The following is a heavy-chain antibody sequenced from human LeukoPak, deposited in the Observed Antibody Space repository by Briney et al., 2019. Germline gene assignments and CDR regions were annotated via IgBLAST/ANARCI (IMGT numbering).Heavy chain of an antibody. V-gene: IGHV3-48*01. Sequence: GGSLRLSCAASGFTFSSYSMNWVRQAPGKGLEWVSYISSSSSTIYYADSVKGRFTISRDNAKNSLYLQMNSLRAEDTAVYYCAGESRAAAGEIDYWGQGTLVTVSS. CDR3: AGESRAAAGEIDY. CDR1: GFTFSSYS. D-gene: IGHD6-13*01. J-gene: IGHJ4*02. CDR2: ISSSSSTI.